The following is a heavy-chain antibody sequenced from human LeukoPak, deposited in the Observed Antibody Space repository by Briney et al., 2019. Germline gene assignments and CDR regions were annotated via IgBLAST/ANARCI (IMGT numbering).Heavy chain of an antibody. V-gene: IGHV3-7*01. CDR3: AREVMGTLGTNWFDP. J-gene: IGHJ5*02. D-gene: IGHD7-27*01. Sequence: GGSLRLSCAASGFTFSSYWMSWVRQAPGKGLEWVANIKQDGSEKYYVDSVKGRFTISRDNAKSSLYLQMNSLRAEDTAVYYCAREVMGTLGTNWFDPWGQGTLVTVSS. CDR1: GFTFSSYW. CDR2: IKQDGSEK.